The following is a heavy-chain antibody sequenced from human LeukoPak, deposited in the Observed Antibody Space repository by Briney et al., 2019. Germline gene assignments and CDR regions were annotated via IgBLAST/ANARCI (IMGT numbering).Heavy chain of an antibody. CDR1: GFTFSSYS. CDR3: AGGRQQLGFDY. V-gene: IGHV3-21*01. J-gene: IGHJ4*02. Sequence: PGGALRLSCAASGFTFSSYSMNWVRQAPGKGLEWVSSISSSSYIFYADSVTGRFTFSRDNAKNSLYLQMNSLRAEDTAVYYCAGGRQQLGFDYWGQGTLVTVSS. CDR2: ISSSSYI. D-gene: IGHD6-13*01.